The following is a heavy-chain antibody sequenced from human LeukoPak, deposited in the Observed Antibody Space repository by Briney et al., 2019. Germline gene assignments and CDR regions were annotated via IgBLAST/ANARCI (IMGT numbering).Heavy chain of an antibody. D-gene: IGHD3-10*01. J-gene: IGHJ4*02. Sequence: GASVKVSCKASGGTFSSYAISWVRQAPGQGLEWMGRIIPIFGTANYAQKFQGRVTITTDESTSTAYTELSSLRSEDTAVYYCARGTDYYGSGSYTFDYWGQGTLVTVSS. V-gene: IGHV1-69*05. CDR3: ARGTDYYGSGSYTFDY. CDR2: IIPIFGTA. CDR1: GGTFSSYA.